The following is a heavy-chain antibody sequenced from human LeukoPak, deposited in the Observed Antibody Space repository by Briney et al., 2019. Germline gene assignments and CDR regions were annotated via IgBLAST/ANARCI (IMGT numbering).Heavy chain of an antibody. D-gene: IGHD5-24*01. CDR2: IIPILGIA. Sequence: GASVKVSCKASGGTFSSYAISWVRQAPGPGLEWMGRIIPILGIANYAQKFQGRVTITADKSTSTAYMELSSLRSEDTAVYYCAVRAGSGLYYFDYWGQGTLVTVSS. V-gene: IGHV1-69*04. J-gene: IGHJ4*02. CDR1: GGTFSSYA. CDR3: AVRAGSGLYYFDY.